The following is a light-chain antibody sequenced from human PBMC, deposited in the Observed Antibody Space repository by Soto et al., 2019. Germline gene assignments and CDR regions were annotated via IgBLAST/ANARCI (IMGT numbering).Light chain of an antibody. V-gene: IGKV3-20*01. J-gene: IGKJ1*01. Sequence: EIVLTQSPGTLSLSPGERATLSCRASQSVSSSYLAWYQQKPGQAPRLRIYGASSRATGIPDTFSGSGSRTDFTLTISRLEPEDVAVYYCQQYGSSPRTFGQGTKVEI. CDR3: QQYGSSPRT. CDR1: QSVSSSY. CDR2: GAS.